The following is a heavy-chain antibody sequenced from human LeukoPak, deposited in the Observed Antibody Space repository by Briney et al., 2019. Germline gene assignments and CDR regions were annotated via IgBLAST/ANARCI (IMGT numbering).Heavy chain of an antibody. J-gene: IGHJ5*02. Sequence: PGESLQISCQCSGYIFTSYWIGWVRPVPGKGLEWMGIIYPGDSDTRYSPSFQGQVTISADKSISTAYLQWSSLKASDTAMYYCARLITMVRGKADWFDPWGQGTLVTVSS. CDR3: ARLITMVRGKADWFDP. D-gene: IGHD3-10*01. CDR2: IYPGDSDT. V-gene: IGHV5-51*01. CDR1: GYIFTSYW.